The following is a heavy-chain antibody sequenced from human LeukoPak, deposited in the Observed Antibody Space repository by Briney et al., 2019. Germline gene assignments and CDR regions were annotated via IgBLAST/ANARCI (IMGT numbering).Heavy chain of an antibody. CDR3: AKDVTTVTIGYFDY. V-gene: IGHV3-30*02. CDR1: GFTFSSYG. Sequence: GGSLRLSCAASGFTFSSYGMHWVRQAPGKGLEWVAFIRYDGSNKYYADSVKGRFTISRDNPKNTLYLQMNSLRAEDTAVYYCAKDVTTVTIGYFDYWGQGTLVTVSS. J-gene: IGHJ4*02. CDR2: IRYDGSNK. D-gene: IGHD4-11*01.